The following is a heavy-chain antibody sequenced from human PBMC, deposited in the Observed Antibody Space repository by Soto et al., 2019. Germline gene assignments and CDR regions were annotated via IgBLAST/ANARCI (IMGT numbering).Heavy chain of an antibody. CDR3: ARDRIAAAGKYYYHYYGMDL. D-gene: IGHD6-13*01. CDR1: GGTFSSYA. Sequence: EASVKVSCKASGGTFSSYAISWLRQAPGQGLEWMGGIIPIFGTANYGQKFQGGVTITTDEYTSTAYMELSSLRSEDTAVYYCARDRIAAAGKYYYHYYGMDLCGQGTKVTVSS. CDR2: IIPIFGTA. V-gene: IGHV1-69*05. J-gene: IGHJ6*02.